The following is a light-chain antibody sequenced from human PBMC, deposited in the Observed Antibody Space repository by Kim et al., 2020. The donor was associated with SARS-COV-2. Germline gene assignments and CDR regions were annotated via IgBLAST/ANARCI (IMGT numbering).Light chain of an antibody. V-gene: IGKV3-11*01. CDR2: DVS. J-gene: IGKJ5*01. Sequence: EIVLTQSPATLSLSPGERATLSCRASQSIDNDLAWYQQKPGQAPRLLIYDVSNRATAIPARFSGSGSRTDFTLTISSLEPEDFAVYYCQQRTSWPITVGQGTRLEIK. CDR1: QSIDND. CDR3: QQRTSWPIT.